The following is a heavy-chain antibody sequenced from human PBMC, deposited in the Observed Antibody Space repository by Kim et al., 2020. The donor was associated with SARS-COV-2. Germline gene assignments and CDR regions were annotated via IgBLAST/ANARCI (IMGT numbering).Heavy chain of an antibody. D-gene: IGHD4-17*01. Sequence: SETLSLTCTVSGGSISSYYWSWIRQPPGKGLEWIGYIYYSGSTNYNPSLKSRVTISVDTSKNQFSLKLSSMTAADTAVYYCARMHDYGDYVVDGVSHWGQGTLVTVSS. V-gene: IGHV4-59*01. CDR1: GGSISSYY. J-gene: IGHJ4*02. CDR2: IYYSGST. CDR3: ARMHDYGDYVVDGVSH.